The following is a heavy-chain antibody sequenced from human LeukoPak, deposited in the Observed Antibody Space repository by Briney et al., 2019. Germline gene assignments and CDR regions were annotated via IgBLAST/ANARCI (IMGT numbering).Heavy chain of an antibody. CDR3: ARVKVIDAFDI. V-gene: IGHV4-59*01. CDR2: IYYSGST. J-gene: IGHJ3*02. CDR1: GGSISSYY. D-gene: IGHD3-22*01. Sequence: SETLSLSCTVSGGSISSYYWSWIRQPPGKGLEWIGYIYYSGSTNYNPSLKSRVTISVDTSKNQFSLKLSSVTAADTAVYYCARVKVIDAFDIWGQGTMVTVSS.